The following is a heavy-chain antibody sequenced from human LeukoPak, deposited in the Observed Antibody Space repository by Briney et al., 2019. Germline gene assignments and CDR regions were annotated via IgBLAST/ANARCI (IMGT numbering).Heavy chain of an antibody. CDR1: GFTVSSNY. CDR3: AREDYDDYVPFDL. CDR2: IYSGGST. D-gene: IGHD4-17*01. Sequence: GGSLRLSCAASGFTVSSNYMSWVRQAPGKGLEWVSVIYSGGSTYYADSVKGRFTISRDNSKNTLYLQMNSLRAEDTAVYYCAREDYDDYVPFDLWGRGTLVTVSS. V-gene: IGHV3-66*01. J-gene: IGHJ2*01.